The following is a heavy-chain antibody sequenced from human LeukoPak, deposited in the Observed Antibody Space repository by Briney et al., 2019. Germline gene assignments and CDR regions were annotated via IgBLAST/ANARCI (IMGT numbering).Heavy chain of an antibody. V-gene: IGHV4-59*01. CDR1: GSSITGFH. CDR3: ARLDRCGADSCIDS. D-gene: IGHD2-21*01. J-gene: IGHJ4*02. Sequence: SETLSRTCTVSGSSITGFHWGWIRQPPGKGLEWIGYIQASGTTKHNPSLKSRVTISIDTSKAQFSLNVNSVSAADTAMYYCARLDRCGADSCIDSWGQGNLVIVSS. CDR2: IQASGTT.